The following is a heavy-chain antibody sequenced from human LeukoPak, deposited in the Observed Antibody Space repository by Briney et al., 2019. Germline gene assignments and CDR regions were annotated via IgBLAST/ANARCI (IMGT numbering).Heavy chain of an antibody. V-gene: IGHV4-59*01. CDR1: GGSINNYY. J-gene: IGHJ4*02. CDR2: IHYSGST. CDR3: ARAPSTAAGTLGFDY. Sequence: PSETLSLTCTVSGGSINNYYWSWIRQPPGKGLEWIGYIHYSGSTHYNPSLKSRVTISVDTSKNEFSLKLSSVTAADTAVYYCARAPSTAAGTLGFDYWGQGTLVTVSS. D-gene: IGHD6-13*01.